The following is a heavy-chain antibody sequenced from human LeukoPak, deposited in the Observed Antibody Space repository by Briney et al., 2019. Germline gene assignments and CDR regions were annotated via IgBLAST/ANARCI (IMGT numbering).Heavy chain of an antibody. V-gene: IGHV4-39*01. CDR1: GGSISSRSYY. D-gene: IGHD6-13*01. CDR2: IYYSGST. Sequence: SETLSLTCTVSGGSISSRSYYWGWIRQPPGKGLEWIGSIYYSGSTYYNPSLKSRVTISVDTSKNQFSLKLSSVTAADTAVYYCARRDWGSSWGYFDYWGQGTLVTVSS. J-gene: IGHJ4*02. CDR3: ARRDWGSSWGYFDY.